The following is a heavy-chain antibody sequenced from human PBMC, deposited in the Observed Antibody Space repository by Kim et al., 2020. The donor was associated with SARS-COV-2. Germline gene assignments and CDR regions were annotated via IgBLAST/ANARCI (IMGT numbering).Heavy chain of an antibody. D-gene: IGHD6-19*01. V-gene: IGHV3-33*01. CDR3: VRDRAVADLADDY. CDR2: IWYDGSNK. Sequence: GGSLRLSCAASGFTFSNYGMHWVRQAPGKGLEWVAVIWYDGSNKYYADSVKGRFTISRDNSKNTLYLQMNSLRAEDTAVYYCVRDRAVADLADDYGGQGTPVTVSS. CDR1: GFTFSNYG. J-gene: IGHJ4*02.